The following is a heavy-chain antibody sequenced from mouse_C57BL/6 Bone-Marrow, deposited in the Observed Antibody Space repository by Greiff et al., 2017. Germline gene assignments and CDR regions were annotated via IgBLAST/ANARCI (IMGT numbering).Heavy chain of an antibody. CDR3: ARRSIAMDY. V-gene: IGHV5-6*01. CDR2: ISSGGSYT. J-gene: IGHJ4*01. Sequence: EVQGVESGGDLVKPGGSLKLSCAASGFTFSSYGMSWVRQTPDKRLEWVATISSGGSYTYYPDSVKGRFTIYRDNAKNTLYLQMSSLKSEDTAMYYCARRSIAMDYWGQGTSVTVSS. CDR1: GFTFSSYG.